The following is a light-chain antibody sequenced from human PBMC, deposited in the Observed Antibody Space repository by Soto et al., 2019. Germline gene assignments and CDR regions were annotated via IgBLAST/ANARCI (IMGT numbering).Light chain of an antibody. CDR1: STDVGGYYY. CDR3: SSYTSSNTFYV. CDR2: QVS. Sequence: QSALTQPASVSGSPGQSITICCTGTSTDVGGYYYVSWYQHHPGKAPKLMIYQVSNRPSGVSNRFSGSKSGNTASLTISGLQAEDEADYYCSSYTSSNTFYVFGTGTKLTVL. J-gene: IGLJ1*01. V-gene: IGLV2-14*01.